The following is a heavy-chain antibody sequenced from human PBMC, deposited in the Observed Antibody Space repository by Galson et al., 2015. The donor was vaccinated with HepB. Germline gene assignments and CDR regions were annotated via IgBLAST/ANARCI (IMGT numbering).Heavy chain of an antibody. Sequence: SVKVSCKASGYTFTSYYMHWVRQAPGQGLEWMGIINPSGGSTSYAQKFQGRVTMTRDTSTSTVYMELSSLRSEDTAVYYCARSVVNGYCSGGSCYYFDYWGQGTLVTVSS. CDR2: INPSGGST. CDR1: GYTFTSYY. CDR3: ARSVVNGYCSGGSCYYFDY. V-gene: IGHV1-46*03. D-gene: IGHD2-15*01. J-gene: IGHJ4*02.